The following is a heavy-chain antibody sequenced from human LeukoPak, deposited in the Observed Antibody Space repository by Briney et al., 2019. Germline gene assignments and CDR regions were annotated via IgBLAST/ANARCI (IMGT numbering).Heavy chain of an antibody. CDR2: ISAYNGNT. D-gene: IGHD2-2*01. CDR3: ASQEYQLLSDYYYGMDV. CDR1: GYTFTSYG. J-gene: IGHJ6*02. Sequence: ASVKVSCKASGYTFTSYGISWVRQTPGQWLEWMGWISAYNGNTNYAQKLQGRVTMTTDTSTSTAYMELRSLRSDDTAVYYCASQEYQLLSDYYYGMDVWGQGTTVTVSS. V-gene: IGHV1-18*01.